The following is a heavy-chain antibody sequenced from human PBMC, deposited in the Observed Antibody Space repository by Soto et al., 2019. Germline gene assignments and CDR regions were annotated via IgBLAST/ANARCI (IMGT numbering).Heavy chain of an antibody. CDR3: ARHGPLTNNWNQLNC. Sequence: QLQLQESGPGLVKPSETLSLTCTVCGGSISRSPYYWAWIRQPPGKGLQWIGNIYYNGNTFYNPSLKSRVTISIDTSKSQFSLGLSSVTASDTAVYYCARHGPLTNNWNQLNCWGQGTLVTVSS. D-gene: IGHD1-1*01. CDR1: GGSISRSPYY. CDR2: IYYNGNT. J-gene: IGHJ4*02. V-gene: IGHV4-39*01.